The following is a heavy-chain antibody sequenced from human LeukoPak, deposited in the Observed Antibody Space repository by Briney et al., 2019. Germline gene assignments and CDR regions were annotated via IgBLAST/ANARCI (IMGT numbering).Heavy chain of an antibody. CDR3: ARDESIYYDSSGSNWFDP. Sequence: SETLSLTCAVYGGSFSGYYWSWIRQPPGKGLEWIGEINHSGSTNYNPSLKSRVTISVDTSKNQFSLKLSSVTAADTAVYYCARDESIYYDSSGSNWFDPWGQGTLVTVSS. D-gene: IGHD3-22*01. V-gene: IGHV4-34*01. CDR2: INHSGST. J-gene: IGHJ5*02. CDR1: GGSFSGYY.